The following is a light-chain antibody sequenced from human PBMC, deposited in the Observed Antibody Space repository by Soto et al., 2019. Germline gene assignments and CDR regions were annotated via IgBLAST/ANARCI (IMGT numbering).Light chain of an antibody. V-gene: IGKV4-1*01. Sequence: DIVMTQSPDSLAVSLGERATINCKSSQSVLYSSNNKNYLAWYQQKPGQPPKLLIYWASTRESGVPDRFSGSGSGKDFTLTISSLQAEDVAVYYCHQYFSTRTFGPGTKVDIK. CDR1: QSVLYSSNNKNY. J-gene: IGKJ3*01. CDR3: HQYFSTRT. CDR2: WAS.